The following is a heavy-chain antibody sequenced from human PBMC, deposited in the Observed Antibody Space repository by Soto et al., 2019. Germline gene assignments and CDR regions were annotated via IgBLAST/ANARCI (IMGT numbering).Heavy chain of an antibody. CDR2: IWCDGSNK. J-gene: IGHJ4*01. V-gene: IGHV3-33*01. Sequence: QVQLVESGGGVVQPGRSLRLSCAASGFTFSSYGMHWVRQAPGKGLEWVGVIWCDGSNKYYADSVKGRFTISRDNSKNTLCLQMNSLRAEDTAVYYCARGRLTEYFDYWCHGTLVTVSS. CDR1: GFTFSSYG. CDR3: ARGRLTEYFDY. D-gene: IGHD2-21*02.